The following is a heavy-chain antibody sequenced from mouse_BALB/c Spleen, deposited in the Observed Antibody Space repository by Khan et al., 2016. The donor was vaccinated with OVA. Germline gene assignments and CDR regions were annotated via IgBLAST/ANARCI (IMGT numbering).Heavy chain of an antibody. V-gene: IGHV1S22*01. J-gene: IGHJ3*01. CDR3: TRWSYWFAY. CDR1: GYTFTSYW. D-gene: IGHD2-12*01. CDR2: IYPGSGST. Sequence: LQQPGSELVRPGASVKLSCKASGYTFTSYWMHWVKQRPGQDLEWIGDIYPGSGSTNYDEKFKSKATLTVDTSSSTAYMQLSSLTSEDSAVYYCTRWSYWFAYWGQGTLVTVSA.